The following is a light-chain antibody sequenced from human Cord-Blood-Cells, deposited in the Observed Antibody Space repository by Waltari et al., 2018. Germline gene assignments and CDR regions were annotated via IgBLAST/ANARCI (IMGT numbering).Light chain of an antibody. CDR2: DAP. Sequence: DIQMTQSPSTLSAAVGDSVNITCPASQSISSWLAWYQQKPGKAPKPLIYDAPSLESGVPSRFSRSGSGTEFTLTISSLQPDDFATDYCQQYNSYYTFGQGTKLEIK. CDR3: QQYNSYYT. V-gene: IGKV1-5*01. CDR1: QSISSW. J-gene: IGKJ2*01.